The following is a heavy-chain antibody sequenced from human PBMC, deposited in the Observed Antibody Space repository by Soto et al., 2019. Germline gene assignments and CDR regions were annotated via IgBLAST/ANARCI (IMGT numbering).Heavy chain of an antibody. CDR1: GFTFSSYG. CDR2: IWYDGSNK. CDR3: ARESVGEDVDTAMAPNYYFDY. V-gene: IGHV3-33*01. Sequence: PGGSLRLSCAASGFTFSSYGMHWVRQAPGKGLEWVAVIWYDGSNKYYADYVKGRFTISRDNSKNALYLQMNSLRAEDTAVYYCARESVGEDVDTAMAPNYYFDYWGQGTLVTVSS. J-gene: IGHJ4*02. D-gene: IGHD5-18*01.